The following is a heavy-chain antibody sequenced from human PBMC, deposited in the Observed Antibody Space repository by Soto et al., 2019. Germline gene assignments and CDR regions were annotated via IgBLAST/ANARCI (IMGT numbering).Heavy chain of an antibody. CDR2: FDPEDGET. J-gene: IGHJ4*02. D-gene: IGHD6-13*01. CDR1: GYTLTELS. CDR3: ATALRRGIAAAAGGY. V-gene: IGHV1-24*01. Sequence: GASVKVSCKVSGYTLTELSMHWVRQAPGKGLAWMGGFDPEDGETIYAQKFRGRVTMTEDTSTDTAYMELSSRRSEDTAVYYCATALRRGIAAAAGGYWGQGTLVTVSS.